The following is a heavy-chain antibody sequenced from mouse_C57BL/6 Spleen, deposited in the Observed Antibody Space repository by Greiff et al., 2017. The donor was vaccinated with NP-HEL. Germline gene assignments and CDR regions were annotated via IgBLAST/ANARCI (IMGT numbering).Heavy chain of an antibody. CDR3: ARDDYAWFAY. J-gene: IGHJ3*01. V-gene: IGHV1-52*01. CDR2: IDPSDSET. CDR1: GYTFTSYW. D-gene: IGHD2-4*01. Sequence: QVQLQQPGAELVRPGSSVKLSCKASGYTFTSYWMHWVKQRPIQGLEWIGNIDPSDSETHYNQKFKDKATLTVDKSSSTAYMQLSSLTSEDSAVHYCARDDYAWFAYWGQGTLVTVSA.